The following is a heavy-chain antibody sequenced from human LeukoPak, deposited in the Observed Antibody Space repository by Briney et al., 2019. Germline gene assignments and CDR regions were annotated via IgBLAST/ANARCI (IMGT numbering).Heavy chain of an antibody. J-gene: IGHJ4*02. CDR2: IYYSGST. V-gene: IGHV4-30-4*07. CDR3: ARVPLVGATYFDY. CDR1: GGSISSSGFS. D-gene: IGHD1-26*01. Sequence: SETLSLTCTVSGGSISSSGFSWSWIRQPPGKGLEWIGYIYYSGSTYYNPSLKSRVAISLDTSKNQFSLKLSSVTAADTAVYYCARVPLVGATYFDYWGQGTLVTVSS.